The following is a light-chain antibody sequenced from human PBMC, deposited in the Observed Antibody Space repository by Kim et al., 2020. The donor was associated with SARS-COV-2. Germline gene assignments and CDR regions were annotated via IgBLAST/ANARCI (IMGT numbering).Light chain of an antibody. J-gene: IGKJ2*01. CDR3: QQYGSSVYT. Sequence: LSPGERATLSCRASQTINSAYLAWYQQKPGQAPRLLIYAASRTATGIPDRFSGSGSGTEFTLTISRLAPEDFAVYYCQQYGSSVYTFGQGTKLEIK. CDR1: QTINSAY. V-gene: IGKV3-20*01. CDR2: AAS.